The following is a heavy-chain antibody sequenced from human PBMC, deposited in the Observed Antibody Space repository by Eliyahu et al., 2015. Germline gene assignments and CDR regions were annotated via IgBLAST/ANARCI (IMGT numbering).Heavy chain of an antibody. CDR2: IDPNSGGT. J-gene: IGHJ4*02. V-gene: IGHV1-2*02. CDR1: GXXFTGYY. CDR3: ARDPSGIRVEPS. D-gene: IGHD2-2*01. Sequence: QVQLVXSGAEVKKPGASVKVSCXASGXXFTGYYIHRVRQAPGQGXEWMGRIDPNSGGTNYEQKFQGRVTMTRDTSISTAYMELSRLRSDDTAVYYCARDPSGIRVEPSWGQGTLVTVSS.